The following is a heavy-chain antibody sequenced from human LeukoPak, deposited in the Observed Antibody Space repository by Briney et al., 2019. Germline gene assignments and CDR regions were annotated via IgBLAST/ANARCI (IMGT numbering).Heavy chain of an antibody. D-gene: IGHD3-16*01. Sequence: GGSLRLSCAASGFTFDDYGMSWVRQTPGKGLEWVSGINWNGGSTGYADSVKGRFTISRDNAKNSLYLQMNSLSAEDTALYYRASLHSLGGWFDPWGQGTLVTVSS. CDR2: INWNGGST. V-gene: IGHV3-20*04. CDR1: GFTFDDYG. J-gene: IGHJ5*02. CDR3: ASLHSLGGWFDP.